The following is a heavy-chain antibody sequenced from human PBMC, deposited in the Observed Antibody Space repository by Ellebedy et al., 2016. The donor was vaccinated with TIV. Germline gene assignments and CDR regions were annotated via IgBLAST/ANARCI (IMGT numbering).Heavy chain of an antibody. V-gene: IGHV3-43*01. CDR1: GFTFDDYT. CDR2: ISWDGGST. J-gene: IGHJ4*02. Sequence: GESLKISCAASGFTFDDYTMHWVRQAPGKGLEWVSLISWDGGSTYYADSVKGRFTISRDNSKNTVYLQMNSLRAEDTAVYYCARDIVTPKDSYFDYWGQGTLVTVSS. CDR3: ARDIVTPKDSYFDY. D-gene: IGHD2-21*02.